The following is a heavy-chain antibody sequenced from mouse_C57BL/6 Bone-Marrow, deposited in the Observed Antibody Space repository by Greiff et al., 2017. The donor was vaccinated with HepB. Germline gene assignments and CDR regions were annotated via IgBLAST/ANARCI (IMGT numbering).Heavy chain of an antibody. J-gene: IGHJ3*01. CDR2: IDPENGDT. V-gene: IGHV14-4*01. D-gene: IGHD3-2*01. CDR3: TTRQRSPECAY. Sequence: VQLQQSGAELVRPGASVKLSCTASGFNIKDDYMHWVKQRPEQGLEWIGWIDPENGDTEYDSKFQGKATITADTSSTTAYMQLSSLTSDDTAVYYCTTRQRSPECAYWGQGTGVTVSA. CDR1: GFNIKDDY.